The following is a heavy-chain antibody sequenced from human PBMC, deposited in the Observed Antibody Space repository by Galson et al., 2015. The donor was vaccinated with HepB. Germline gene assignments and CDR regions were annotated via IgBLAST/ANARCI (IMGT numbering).Heavy chain of an antibody. CDR1: GYSFINYW. Sequence: QSGAEVKKPGESLRISCKASGYSFINYWIGWVRQLPGKGLEWVGRIDPYDSHVNYSPSFQGHVSISADKSLSNAYLQWRSLKASDTAIYYCARRNALGYCGRNNCYHFDLWGQGTQVTVSS. J-gene: IGHJ5*02. CDR2: IDPYDSHV. CDR3: ARRNALGYCGRNNCYHFDL. D-gene: IGHD2-2*01. V-gene: IGHV5-10-1*01.